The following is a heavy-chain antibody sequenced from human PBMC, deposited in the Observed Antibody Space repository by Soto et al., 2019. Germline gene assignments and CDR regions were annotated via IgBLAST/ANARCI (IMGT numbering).Heavy chain of an antibody. CDR2: IIPIFGTA. Sequence: QVQLVQSGAEVKKPGSSVKVSCKASGGTFSSYAISWVRQAPGQGLEWMGGIIPIFGTANYAQKCQGRVKITADESTSTAYMELGSLRSEDTAVYYCARGNGYGDYVEHFDYWGQGTLVTVSS. V-gene: IGHV1-69*01. CDR3: ARGNGYGDYVEHFDY. CDR1: GGTFSSYA. D-gene: IGHD4-17*01. J-gene: IGHJ4*02.